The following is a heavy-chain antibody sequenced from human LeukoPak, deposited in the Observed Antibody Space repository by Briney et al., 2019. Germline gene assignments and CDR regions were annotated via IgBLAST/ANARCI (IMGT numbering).Heavy chain of an antibody. D-gene: IGHD3-10*01. CDR1: GGTFSSYA. CDR3: ARGLSGPGYYGMDV. Sequence: SVKVSCKASGGTFSSYAISWVRQAPGQGLEWMGGIIPIFGTANYAQKFQGRVTITADESTSTAYMELRSLRSDDTAVYYCARGLSGPGYYGMDVWGQGTTVTVSS. CDR2: IIPIFGTA. V-gene: IGHV1-69*13. J-gene: IGHJ6*02.